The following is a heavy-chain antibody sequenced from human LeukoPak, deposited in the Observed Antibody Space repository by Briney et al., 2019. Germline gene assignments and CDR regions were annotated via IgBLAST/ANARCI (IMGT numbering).Heavy chain of an antibody. Sequence: SETLSLTCTVSGGSFSPYYWNWIRQPPGKGLEWIGYVYYSGITNYNPSLKSRVTMSVDTSKNQFSLKLSSVTAADTAVYYCARDRGTWNDDGFDYWGQGTLVTVSS. J-gene: IGHJ4*02. CDR2: VYYSGIT. V-gene: IGHV4-59*12. CDR3: ARDRGTWNDDGFDY. CDR1: GGSFSPYY. D-gene: IGHD1-1*01.